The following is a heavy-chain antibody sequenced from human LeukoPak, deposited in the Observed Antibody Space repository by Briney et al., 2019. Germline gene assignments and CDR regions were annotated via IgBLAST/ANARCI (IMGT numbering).Heavy chain of an antibody. V-gene: IGHV3-7*01. D-gene: IGHD3-22*01. CDR2: IKQDGSEK. CDR1: GFTFGSYW. CDR3: ASAHYDSSTI. J-gene: IGHJ3*02. Sequence: GGSLRLSCAASGFTFGSYWMSWVRQAPGKGLEWVANIKQDGSEKYYVDSVKGRFTISRDNAKNSLYLQMNSLRAEDTAVYYCASAHYDSSTIWGQGTMVTVSS.